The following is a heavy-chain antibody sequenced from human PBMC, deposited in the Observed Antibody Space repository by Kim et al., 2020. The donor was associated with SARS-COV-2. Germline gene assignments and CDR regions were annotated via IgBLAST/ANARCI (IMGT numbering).Heavy chain of an antibody. CDR1: GFTFSNYA. CDR2: ISNNGGST. Sequence: GGSLRLSCSASGFTFSNYAMHWVRQAPGKGLKYVSTISNNGGSTYYADSVKGRFTISRDNSKNTLYLQMSSLRAEYTAVYYCVKDYSSWYYFDYWGQGTLVTVSS. D-gene: IGHD6-13*01. J-gene: IGHJ4*02. V-gene: IGHV3-64D*09. CDR3: VKDYSSWYYFDY.